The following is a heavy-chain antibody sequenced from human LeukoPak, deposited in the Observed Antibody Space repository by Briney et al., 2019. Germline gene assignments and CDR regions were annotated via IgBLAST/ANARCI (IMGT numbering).Heavy chain of an antibody. V-gene: IGHV3-30*18. J-gene: IGHJ4*02. CDR1: GFTFSSYG. CDR2: ISYDGSNK. D-gene: IGHD6-19*01. Sequence: GGSLRLSCAASGFTFSSYGMHWVRQAPGKGLEWVAVISYDGSNKYYADSVKGRFTISRDNSKNTLYLQMNSLRAEDTAVYYCAKGWQWLVDWGQGTLVTASS. CDR3: AKGWQWLVD.